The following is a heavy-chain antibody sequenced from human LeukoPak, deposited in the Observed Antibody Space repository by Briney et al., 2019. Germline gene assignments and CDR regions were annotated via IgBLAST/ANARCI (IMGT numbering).Heavy chain of an antibody. CDR2: IYYSGST. CDR1: GGSISSSSYY. D-gene: IGHD5-12*01. J-gene: IGHJ4*02. V-gene: IGHV4-31*03. CDR3: AYSGYAKYYFDY. Sequence: SETLSLTCTVSGGSISSSSYYWGWIRQHPGKGLEWIGYIYYSGSTYYNPSLKSRVTISVDTSKNQFSLKLSSVTAADTAVYYCAYSGYAKYYFDYWGQGTLVTVSS.